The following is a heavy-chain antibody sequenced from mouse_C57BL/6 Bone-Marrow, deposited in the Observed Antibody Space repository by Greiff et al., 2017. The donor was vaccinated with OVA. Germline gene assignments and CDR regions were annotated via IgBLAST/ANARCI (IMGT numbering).Heavy chain of an antibody. D-gene: IGHD2-4*01. CDR3: ALIYYDYPYAMDY. CDR1: GYTFTDYY. CDR2: INPNNGGT. J-gene: IGHJ4*01. Sequence: EVQLQQSGPELVKPGASVKISCKASGYTFTDYYMNWVKQSHGKSLEWIGDINPNNGGTSYNQKFKGKATLTVDKSSSTAYMELRSLTSEDSAVYYCALIYYDYPYAMDYWGQGTSVTVSS. V-gene: IGHV1-26*01.